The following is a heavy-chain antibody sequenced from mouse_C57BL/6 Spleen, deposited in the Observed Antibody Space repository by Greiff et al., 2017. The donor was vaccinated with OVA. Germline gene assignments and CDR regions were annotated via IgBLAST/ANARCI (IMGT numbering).Heavy chain of an antibody. D-gene: IGHD1-1*01. Sequence: DVKLVESGGGLVKPGGSLKLSCAASGFTFSSYTMSWVRQTPEKRLEWVATISGGGGNTYYPDSVKGRFTFSRENAKNTLYLQMSSLRSEDTTLYYCARDGSSYGWYFDDWGTGTTVTVSS. CDR1: GFTFSSYT. CDR3: ARDGSSYGWYFDD. V-gene: IGHV5-9*01. CDR2: ISGGGGNT. J-gene: IGHJ1*03.